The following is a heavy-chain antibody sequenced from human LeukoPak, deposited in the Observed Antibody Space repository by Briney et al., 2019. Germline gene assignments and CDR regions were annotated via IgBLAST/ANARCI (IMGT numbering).Heavy chain of an antibody. CDR3: ARGIHYGGNSWFGSDDAFDI. V-gene: IGHV4-39*07. CDR2: IYYSGST. CDR1: GGSISSSSYY. Sequence: PSETLSLTCTVSGGSISSSSYYWGWIRQPPGKGLEWIGSIYYSGSTYYNPSLKSRVTISVDTSKNQFSLKLSSVTAADTAVYYCARGIHYGGNSWFGSDDAFDIWGQGTMVTVSS. D-gene: IGHD4-23*01. J-gene: IGHJ3*02.